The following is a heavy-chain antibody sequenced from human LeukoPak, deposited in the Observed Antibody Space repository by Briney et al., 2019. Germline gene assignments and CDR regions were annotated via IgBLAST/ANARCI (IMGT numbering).Heavy chain of an antibody. Sequence: PGGSLRLSCAASGSTFDDYAMHWVRQAPGKGLEWVSLISWDGGSTYYADSVKGRFTISRDNIKNSLYLQMNSLRAEDTALYYCARGDYYMDVWGKGTTVTISS. CDR2: ISWDGGST. J-gene: IGHJ6*03. CDR1: GSTFDDYA. V-gene: IGHV3-43D*03. CDR3: ARGDYYMDV.